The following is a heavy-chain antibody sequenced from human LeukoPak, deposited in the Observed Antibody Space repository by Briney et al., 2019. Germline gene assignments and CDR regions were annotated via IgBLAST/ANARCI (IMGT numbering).Heavy chain of an antibody. CDR1: GGSISSTSYY. Sequence: SETLSLTCTVSGGSISSTSYYWGWIRQPPGKGLEWIGSIYYTGSTYYNPSLKSRVTISVDTSKNQFSLKLSSVTAADTAVYYCARGLRYSSGWPFDYWGQGTLVTVSS. CDR2: IYYTGST. CDR3: ARGLRYSSGWPFDY. V-gene: IGHV4-39*07. J-gene: IGHJ4*02. D-gene: IGHD6-19*01.